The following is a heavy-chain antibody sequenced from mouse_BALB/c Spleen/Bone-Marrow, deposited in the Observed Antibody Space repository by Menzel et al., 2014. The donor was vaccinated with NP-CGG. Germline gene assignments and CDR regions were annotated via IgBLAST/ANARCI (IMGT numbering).Heavy chain of an antibody. D-gene: IGHD2-4*01. CDR2: IWGDGST. CDR3: ARGEDYDDYYAMDY. J-gene: IGHJ4*01. CDR1: GFSLTGYG. Sequence: VQLQQSGPGLVAPSQSLSITCTVSGFSLTGYGVNWVRQPPGKGLEWLGMIWGDGSTDYNSALKSRLSISKDNSKSQVFLKMNSLQTDDTARYYCARGEDYDDYYAMDYWGQGTSVTVPS. V-gene: IGHV2-6-7*01.